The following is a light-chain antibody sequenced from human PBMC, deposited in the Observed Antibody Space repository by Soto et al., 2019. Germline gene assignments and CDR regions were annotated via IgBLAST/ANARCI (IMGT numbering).Light chain of an antibody. J-gene: IGKJ1*01. Sequence: DIQMTQSPSSLSASVGDEVTIACRTSRNIYSYLNWYQQKPGKAPKLLMYSVSTLQTGVPSRFSGSGSGTDFTLSISSLQPEDFATYYFQQSYSSPWTFGQGTKVEI. V-gene: IGKV1-39*01. CDR1: RNIYSY. CDR2: SVS. CDR3: QQSYSSPWT.